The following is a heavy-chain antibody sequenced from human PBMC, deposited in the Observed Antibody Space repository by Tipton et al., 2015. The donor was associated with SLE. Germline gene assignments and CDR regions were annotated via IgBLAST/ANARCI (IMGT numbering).Heavy chain of an antibody. J-gene: IGHJ3*01. V-gene: IGHV3-23*01. CDR1: GFTFSSYA. CDR3: GTVFDF. CDR2: ISDSGGKT. Sequence: SLRLSCAASGFAASGFTFSSYAMSWVRQAPGKGLEWVSTISDSGGKTDYTNSVKGRFTISRDNAKNTLYLQMNSLRAEDTAIYYCGTVFDFWGQGTMVTVSS.